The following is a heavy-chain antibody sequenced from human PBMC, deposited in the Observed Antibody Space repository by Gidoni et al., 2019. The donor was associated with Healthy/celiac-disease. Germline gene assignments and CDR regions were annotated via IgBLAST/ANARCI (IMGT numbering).Heavy chain of an antibody. CDR1: GFTFSSSA. CDR2: ISYDGSNK. J-gene: IGHJ4*02. V-gene: IGHV3-30-3*01. D-gene: IGHD1-26*01. CDR3: ARPGGWIVGATWEWYYFDY. Sequence: QVQLVESGGGVVQPGRSLRLSCAASGFTFSSSAMHWVRQAPGKGLEWVAVISYDGSNKYYADSVKGRFTISRDNSKNTLYLQMNSLRAEDTAVYYCARPGGWIVGATWEWYYFDYWGQGTLVTVSS.